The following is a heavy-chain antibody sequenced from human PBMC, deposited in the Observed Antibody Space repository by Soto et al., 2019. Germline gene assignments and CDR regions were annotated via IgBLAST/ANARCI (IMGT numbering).Heavy chain of an antibody. J-gene: IGHJ6*02. CDR3: ARPAGAVDGTDLPYYYYYDGMDV. V-gene: IGHV1-18*01. CDR2: ISAYNGNT. D-gene: IGHD6-19*01. Sequence: GSAVKVSCKASGYTFTSYGISWVRQAPGQGLEWMGWISAYNGNTNYAQKLQGRVTMTTDTSTSTAYMELRSLRSDDTAVYYCARPAGAVDGTDLPYYYYYDGMDVWGHGPTVTVS. CDR1: GYTFTSYG.